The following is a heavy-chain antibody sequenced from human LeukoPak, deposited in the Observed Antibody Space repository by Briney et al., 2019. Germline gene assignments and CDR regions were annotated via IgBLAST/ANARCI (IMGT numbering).Heavy chain of an antibody. Sequence: GGSLRLSCSASGFTFSTYAMHWVRQAPGKGLEYVSTINSNGDKTYYADSAKDRSTISRDNSKNTVYLQMNSLRAEDTAIYYCAKSMGRSGWYGGYWGQGILVTVSS. CDR3: AKSMGRSGWYGGY. CDR2: INSNGDKT. J-gene: IGHJ4*02. CDR1: GFTFSTYA. V-gene: IGHV3-64*04. D-gene: IGHD6-13*01.